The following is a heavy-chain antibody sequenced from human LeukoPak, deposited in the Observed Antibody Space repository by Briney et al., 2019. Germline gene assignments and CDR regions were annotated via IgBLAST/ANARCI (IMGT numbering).Heavy chain of an antibody. CDR2: IYISGST. J-gene: IGHJ4*01. D-gene: IGHD3-9*01. CDR3: ARERGSLTGYLSIDY. V-gene: IGHV4-4*07. CDR1: GFTFSNYW. Sequence: PGGSLRLSCAASGFTFSNYWMTWIRQPAGKGLEWIGRIYISGSTNYNASLKSRVTISVDTSKNQFSLKLSSVTAADTAVYYCARERGSLTGYLSIDYWGHGALVTVSS.